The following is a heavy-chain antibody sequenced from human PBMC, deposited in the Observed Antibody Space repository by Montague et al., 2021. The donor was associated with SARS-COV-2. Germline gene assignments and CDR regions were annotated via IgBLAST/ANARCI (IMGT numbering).Heavy chain of an antibody. Sequence: SETLSLTRAVYGGSFSVYYWSWIRQPRGKGLEWIGEINHSGSTNXNPSLMSRVTISSDTSKNQFSLKLNSVTAADTAVYFCVVVVPAMRPRSDYWGQGTLVTVSS. D-gene: IGHD2-21*02. V-gene: IGHV4-34*01. CDR2: INHSGST. J-gene: IGHJ4*02. CDR3: VVVVPAMRPRSDY. CDR1: GGSFSVYY.